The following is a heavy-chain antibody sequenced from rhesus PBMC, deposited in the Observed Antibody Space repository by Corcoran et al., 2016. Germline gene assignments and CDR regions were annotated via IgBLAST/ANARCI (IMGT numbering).Heavy chain of an antibody. D-gene: IGHD4-4*01. CDR1: GASISSYW. CDR2: INGNSGNS. J-gene: IGHJ4*01. V-gene: IGHV4-80*01. Sequence: QVQLQESGPGLVKPSETLSLTCAVSGASISSYWWSWIRHPPGKGLEWIGEINGNSGNSYYNPSLKRRVPMSKDASKNQFSLKLSSVTAADTAVYYCARSGYGSGGVYWGQGVLVTVSS. CDR3: ARSGYGSGGVY.